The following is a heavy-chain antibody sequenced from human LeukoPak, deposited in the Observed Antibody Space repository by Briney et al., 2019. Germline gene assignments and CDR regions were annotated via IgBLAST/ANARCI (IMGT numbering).Heavy chain of an antibody. CDR3: ARDLYGDYVDY. CDR1: GGSISSGSYY. D-gene: IGHD4-17*01. CDR2: IYTNGST. Sequence: SETLSLTCTVSGGSISSGSYYWSWIRQPAGKGLEWIGRIYTNGSTNYNPSLKSRVTISVDTSKNQFSLKLSSVTAADTAVYYCARDLYGDYVDYWGQGTLVTVSS. J-gene: IGHJ4*02. V-gene: IGHV4-61*02.